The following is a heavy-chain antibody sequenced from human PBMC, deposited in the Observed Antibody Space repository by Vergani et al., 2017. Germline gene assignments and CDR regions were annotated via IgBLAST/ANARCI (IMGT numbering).Heavy chain of an antibody. CDR3: YYGSWAGYESGDV. CDR1: GFTFSGSD. V-gene: IGHV3-73*02. CDR2: IRDKTYNYVG. Sequence: EVQLVESGGGLVQPGGSLTLSCAASGFTFSGSDMHWVRQTSGEGLEWIGRIRDKTYNYVGAYAVSVKGRFMISRDVSKKTADVKMNRLSIGDTAVYYSYYGSWAGYESGDVWGKGTTVTVSS. D-gene: IGHD3-3*01. J-gene: IGHJ6*04.